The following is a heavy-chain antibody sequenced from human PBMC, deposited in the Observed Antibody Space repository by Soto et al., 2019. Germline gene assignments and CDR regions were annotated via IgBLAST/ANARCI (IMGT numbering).Heavy chain of an antibody. Sequence: QVQLVQSGADVKKPGSSVKVSCRASGGALNYNAFSWVRQAPGQGLEWIGGIVTVFGTANHAQKFQDRVTITADDSTRTVYMELRTLRSEDTAVYYCARSGAYSSSQFGLDVWGQGTTVTVSS. CDR2: IVTVFGTA. V-gene: IGHV1-69*01. J-gene: IGHJ6*02. CDR1: GGALNYNA. CDR3: ARSGAYSSSQFGLDV. D-gene: IGHD6-13*01.